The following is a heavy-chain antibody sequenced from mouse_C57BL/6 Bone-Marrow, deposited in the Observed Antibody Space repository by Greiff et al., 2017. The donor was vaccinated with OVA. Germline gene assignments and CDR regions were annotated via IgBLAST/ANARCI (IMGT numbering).Heavy chain of an antibody. V-gene: IGHV5-16*01. CDR2: INYDGSTT. J-gene: IGHJ1*03. D-gene: IGHD1-1*01. Sequence: EVQLVESEGGLVQPGSSMKLSCTASGFTFSDYYMPWVRQAPEKGLEWVANINYDGSTTYYLDSLKSRFIISRDNAKNILYLQMSSLKSEDTATYYCAKNYGSSYDWYFDVWGTGTTVTVSS. CDR3: AKNYGSSYDWYFDV. CDR1: GFTFSDYY.